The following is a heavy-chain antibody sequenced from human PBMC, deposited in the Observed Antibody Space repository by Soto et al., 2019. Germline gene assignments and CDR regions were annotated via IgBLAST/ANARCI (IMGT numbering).Heavy chain of an antibody. D-gene: IGHD2-15*01. V-gene: IGHV3-23*01. J-gene: IGHJ6*02. CDR2: ISGSGGST. CDR1: GFTISRYA. CDR3: AKETYCSGGSCQYYYYYGMYV. Sequence: VEPLSLSCAASGFTISRYAMSWVRTPPGKGTEWVSAISGSGGSTAYADSVKGRFTISRDNSKNTLYLQMNSLRAEDTDVYYCAKETYCSGGSCQYYYYYGMYVWGQGTTVTVSS.